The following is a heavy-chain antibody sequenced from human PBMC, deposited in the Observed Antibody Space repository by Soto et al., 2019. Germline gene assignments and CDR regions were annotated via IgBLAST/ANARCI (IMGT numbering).Heavy chain of an antibody. CDR1: GYSFTNYG. D-gene: IGHD4-17*01. CDR3: ARRYGDPSSAAGFDY. V-gene: IGHV1-18*01. Sequence: QVQLVQSGAEVKKPGASVKLSCKASGYSFTNYGIHWARQAPGQGLEWMAWISAYNGKTHYAQKVQGRVTMTTDTSTSTAYMELRGLRSDDTAVYFCARRYGDPSSAAGFDYWGQGTLVTVSS. J-gene: IGHJ4*02. CDR2: ISAYNGKT.